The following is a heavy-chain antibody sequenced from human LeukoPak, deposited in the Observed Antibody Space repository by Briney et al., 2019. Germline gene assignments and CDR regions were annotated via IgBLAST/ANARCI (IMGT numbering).Heavy chain of an antibody. V-gene: IGHV4-38-2*01. CDR2: MYHTGII. CDR1: GYSLGSGFY. D-gene: IGHD1-26*01. Sequence: SETLSLTRAVSGYSLGSGFYCGWVRPPPGKGLEWIGNMYHTGIIYYNPSLRSRLTIPEDTSKSHFSLTVDSVTAADTAVYYCATGRYSGSVDYWGQGILVTVSS. J-gene: IGHJ4*02. CDR3: ATGRYSGSVDY.